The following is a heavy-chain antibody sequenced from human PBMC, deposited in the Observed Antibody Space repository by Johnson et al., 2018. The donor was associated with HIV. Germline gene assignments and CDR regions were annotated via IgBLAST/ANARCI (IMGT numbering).Heavy chain of an antibody. J-gene: IGHJ3*02. Sequence: VQLVESGGGLVQPGGSLRLSCAASGFTVSSNYMTWVRQAPGKRLEWVSVIYSGGTTYNADSVKGRFTISRDNSKNPLYLQMNSLRAEDTAVYYCAREGGPPKLAFDIWGQGTMVTVSS. D-gene: IGHD3-16*01. V-gene: IGHV3-66*01. CDR3: AREGGPPKLAFDI. CDR2: IYSGGTT. CDR1: GFTVSSNY.